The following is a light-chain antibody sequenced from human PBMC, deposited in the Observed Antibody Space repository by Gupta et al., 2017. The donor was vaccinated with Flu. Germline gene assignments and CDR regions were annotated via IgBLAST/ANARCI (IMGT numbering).Light chain of an antibody. CDR2: DDS. V-gene: IGLV3-21*02. J-gene: IGLJ2*01. CDR3: QVWDNDSHHHVV. CDR1: NIAIKS. Sequence: SYALTQALSVSVAPGQTARITCGGDNIAIKSVHWYQQKPGQAPLLFVYDDSDRPSGIPERFSASNSGNTATLTISRVEAGDEADYYCQVWDNDSHHHVVFGVGTKLTVL.